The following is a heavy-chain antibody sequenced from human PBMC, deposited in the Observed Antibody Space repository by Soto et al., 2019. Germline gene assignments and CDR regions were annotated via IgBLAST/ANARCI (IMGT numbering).Heavy chain of an antibody. Sequence: QVQLVQSGAEVKKPGSSVKVSCKASGGAFSDYAFSWVRQAPGQGLEWLVGIMPIFRAPDYAQKFQGRVTITADEFTRTAYMEMNSMRSEDTAVYYCASWLKGPDIGNYYYGMDVWGQGTTVTVS. CDR1: GGAFSDYA. CDR3: ASWLKGPDIGNYYYGMDV. D-gene: IGHD2-15*01. CDR2: IMPIFRAP. V-gene: IGHV1-69*12. J-gene: IGHJ6*02.